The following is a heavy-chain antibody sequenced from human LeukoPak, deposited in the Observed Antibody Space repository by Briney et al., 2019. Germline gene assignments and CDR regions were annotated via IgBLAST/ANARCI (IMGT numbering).Heavy chain of an antibody. Sequence: PGGSLRPSCAASGFKFEGYAMHWVRQRPGKGLEWVSLISGDGGNTYYADSVKGRFTISRDNSKNSLYLQMKSLRTEDTALYYCVKDDFCPECAFDVWGRGTMVTVSS. D-gene: IGHD3-3*01. V-gene: IGHV3-43*02. CDR1: GFKFEGYA. CDR3: VKDDFCPECAFDV. J-gene: IGHJ3*01. CDR2: ISGDGGNT.